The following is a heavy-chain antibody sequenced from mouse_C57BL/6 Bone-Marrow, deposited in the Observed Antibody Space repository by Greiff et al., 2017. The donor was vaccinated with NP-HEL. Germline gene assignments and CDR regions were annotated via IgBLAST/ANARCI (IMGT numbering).Heavy chain of an antibody. CDR3: TRVLLYWYFDV. CDR2: ISSGGDYI. D-gene: IGHD1-1*01. J-gene: IGHJ1*03. CDR1: GFTFSSYA. V-gene: IGHV5-9-1*02. Sequence: EVKLQESGEGLVKPGGSLKLSCAASGFTFSSYAMSWVRQTPEKRLEWVAYISSGGDYIYYADTVKGRFTISRDNARNTLYLQMSSLKSEDTAMYYCTRVLLYWYFDVWGTGTTVTVSS.